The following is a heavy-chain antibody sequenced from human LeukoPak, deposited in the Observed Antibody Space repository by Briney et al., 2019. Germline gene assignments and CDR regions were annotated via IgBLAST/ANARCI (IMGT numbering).Heavy chain of an antibody. CDR2: ISGNGGST. D-gene: IGHD3-10*01. J-gene: IGHJ4*02. V-gene: IGHV3-23*01. CDR1: GFTFSSYD. CDR3: ARDKDFTIDY. Sequence: PGGSLRLSCAASGFTFSSYDMSWVRQAPGKGLEWVSSISGNGGSTYYADSVKGRFTISRDNPKNTLFLQMNSVRAEDTAVYYCARDKDFTIDYWGQGTLVTVSS.